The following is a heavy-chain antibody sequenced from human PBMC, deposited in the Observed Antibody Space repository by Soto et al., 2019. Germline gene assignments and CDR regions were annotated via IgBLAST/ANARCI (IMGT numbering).Heavy chain of an antibody. CDR1: GYTFTGYY. D-gene: IGHD1-26*01. J-gene: IGHJ6*02. V-gene: IGHV1-2*04. CDR3: AREVGATTPYYGMDV. Sequence: QVQLVQSGAEVKKPGASVKVSCKASGYTFTGYYMHWVRQAPGQGLEWMGWINPNSGGTNYAQKFQGWVTMTRDTSXXTAYMELSRLRSDDTAVYYCAREVGATTPYYGMDVWGQGTTVTVSS. CDR2: INPNSGGT.